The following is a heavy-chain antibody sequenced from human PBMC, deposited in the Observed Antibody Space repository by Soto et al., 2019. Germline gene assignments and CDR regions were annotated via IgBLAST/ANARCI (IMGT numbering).Heavy chain of an antibody. D-gene: IGHD6-13*01. CDR2: IYYSGST. Sequence: SETLSLTCTVSGGSISSYYWSWIRQPPGKGLEWIGYIYYSGSTNYNPSLKSQFTISRDNAKNSLYLQMNSLRAEDTVVYYCARDRLSSSTYYFDYWGQGTLVTVSS. V-gene: IGHV4-59*12. J-gene: IGHJ4*02. CDR1: GGSISSYY. CDR3: ARDRLSSSTYYFDY.